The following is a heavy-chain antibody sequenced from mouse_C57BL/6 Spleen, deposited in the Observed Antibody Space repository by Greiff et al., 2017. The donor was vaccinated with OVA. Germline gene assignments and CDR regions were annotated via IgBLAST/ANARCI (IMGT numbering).Heavy chain of an antibody. CDR1: GFSLTRYG. V-gene: IGHV2-2*01. CDR2: IWSGGST. J-gene: IGHJ4*01. Sequence: QVQLQQSGPGLVQPSQSLSITCTVPGFSLTRYGVHWVRQSPGKGLEWLGVIWSGGSTDYNAAFISRLSISKDNSKSQVFYKMNSLQADDTAIYYCALPNWDDAMDYWGQGTSVTVSS. CDR3: ALPNWDDAMDY. D-gene: IGHD4-1*02.